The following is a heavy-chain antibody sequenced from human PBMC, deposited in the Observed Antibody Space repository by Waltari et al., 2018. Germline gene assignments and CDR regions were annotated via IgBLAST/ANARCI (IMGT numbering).Heavy chain of an antibody. CDR1: GYTFSAYF. D-gene: IGHD6-19*01. Sequence: VQSGAEVKKPGASVKVSCKASGYTFSAYFMHWVRQAPGQGLEWMGRIDPNSGGTNYAQKFQGRVTMTRDTSISTIYMELRRLTFDDTALYYCARDASTAVPEGDAFDIWGQGTMVAVSA. CDR2: IDPNSGGT. J-gene: IGHJ3*02. CDR3: ARDASTAVPEGDAFDI. V-gene: IGHV1-2*06.